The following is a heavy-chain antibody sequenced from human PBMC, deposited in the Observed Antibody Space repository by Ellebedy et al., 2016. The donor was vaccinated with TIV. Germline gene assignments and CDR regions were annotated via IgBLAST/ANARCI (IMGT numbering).Heavy chain of an antibody. CDR1: GGTFSSYA. J-gene: IGHJ4*02. D-gene: IGHD3-10*01. Sequence: AASVKVSCKASGGTFSSYAISWVRQAPGQGLEWMGGIIPIFGTANYAQKFQGRVTITADESTSTAYMELSSLRSEDTAVYYCAAAGSPPYVWNPPEYDYWGQGTLVTVSS. CDR2: IIPIFGTA. V-gene: IGHV1-69*13. CDR3: AAAGSPPYVWNPPEYDY.